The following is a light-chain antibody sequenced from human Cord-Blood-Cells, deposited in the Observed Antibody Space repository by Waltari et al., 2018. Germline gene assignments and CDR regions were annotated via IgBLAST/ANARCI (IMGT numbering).Light chain of an antibody. V-gene: IGKV3-11*01. Sequence: EIVLTQSPATLSLSPGERATLSCRASQSVSSYLAWYQQKPGQAPRLLIYESSNRATGIPAMFSGSGSGTDFTLTISSLEPEDFAVYYCQQRSNWLTFGGGTKVEIK. CDR1: QSVSSY. CDR2: ESS. CDR3: QQRSNWLT. J-gene: IGKJ4*01.